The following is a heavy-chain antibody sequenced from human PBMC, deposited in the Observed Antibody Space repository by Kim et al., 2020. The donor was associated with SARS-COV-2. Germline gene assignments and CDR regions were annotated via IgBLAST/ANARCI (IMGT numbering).Heavy chain of an antibody. CDR2: IYYSGST. CDR1: GGSISSYY. CDR3: ARDIMITFGGVIVSPGRPAWYFDL. D-gene: IGHD3-16*02. V-gene: IGHV4-59*01. J-gene: IGHJ2*01. Sequence: SETLSLTCTVSGGSISSYYWSWIRQPPGKGLEWIGYIYYSGSTNYNPSLKSRVTISVDTSKNQFSLKLSSVTAADTAVYYCARDIMITFGGVIVSPGRPAWYFDLWGRGTLVTVSS.